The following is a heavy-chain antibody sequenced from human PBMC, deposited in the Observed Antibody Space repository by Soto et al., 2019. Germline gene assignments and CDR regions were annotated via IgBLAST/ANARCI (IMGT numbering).Heavy chain of an antibody. Sequence: QVHLVQSGAEVKKPGASVKVSCKASGYTFTNYYMHWVRQAPGQGLEWMGMINPRGGRTTYPQKFPRRVTMTTHTSTSTIYIELSSLRSEDTAVYFSASDLADYFDDSNTPYKAFEIWCQGTMVTVSS. D-gene: IGHD3-22*01. CDR2: INPRGGRT. CDR1: GYTFTNYY. J-gene: IGHJ3*02. V-gene: IGHV1-46*03. CDR3: ASDLADYFDDSNTPYKAFEI.